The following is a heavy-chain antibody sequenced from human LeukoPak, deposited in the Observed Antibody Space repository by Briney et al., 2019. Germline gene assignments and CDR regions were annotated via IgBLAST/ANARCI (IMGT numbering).Heavy chain of an antibody. CDR2: IIPILGIA. Sequence: ASVKVSCKASGGTFSSYAISWVRQAPGQGLEWMGRIIPILGIANYAQKFQGRVTITADKSTSTAYMELSSLRSEDTAVYYCARVAAAAAEYFQRWGQGTLVTVSS. D-gene: IGHD6-13*01. V-gene: IGHV1-69*04. CDR3: ARVAAAAAEYFQR. CDR1: GGTFSSYA. J-gene: IGHJ1*01.